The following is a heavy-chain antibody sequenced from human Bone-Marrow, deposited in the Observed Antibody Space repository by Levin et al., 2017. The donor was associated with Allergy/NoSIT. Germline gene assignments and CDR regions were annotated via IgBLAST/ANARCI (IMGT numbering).Heavy chain of an antibody. CDR1: GFTFSSYW. Sequence: PGGSLRLSCAASGFTFSSYWMSWVRQAPGKGLEWVANIKQDGSEKYYVDSVKGRFTISRDNAKNSLYLQMNSLRAEDTAVYYCARPQSTGTTGGFDYWGQGTLVTVSS. V-gene: IGHV3-7*01. D-gene: IGHD1-1*01. J-gene: IGHJ4*02. CDR2: IKQDGSEK. CDR3: ARPQSTGTTGGFDY.